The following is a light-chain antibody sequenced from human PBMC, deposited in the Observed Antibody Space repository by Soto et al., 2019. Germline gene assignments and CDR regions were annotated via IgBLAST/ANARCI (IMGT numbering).Light chain of an antibody. V-gene: IGKV3-20*01. J-gene: IGKJ3*01. Sequence: EIVLTQSPGTLSLSPGERATLSCRASQSVYSNYLAWYQHKPGQAPRLLIYAASRHATGIPDRFSGSGSGTDFTLTISRLEPEDSAVYYCQQYGRSPRVDFTFGPGTKVEIK. CDR3: QQYGRSPRVDFT. CDR2: AAS. CDR1: QSVYSNY.